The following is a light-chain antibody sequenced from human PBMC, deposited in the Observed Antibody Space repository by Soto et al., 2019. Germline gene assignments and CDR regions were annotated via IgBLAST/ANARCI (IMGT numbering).Light chain of an antibody. CDR2: DAS. J-gene: IGKJ3*01. Sequence: EIVLTQSPGTLSLSPGESATLSCRASQGIGRYLAWFQQKPGQPPRLLIYDASTRATGIPGRFSGSGAGTDFTRTISSLEPEVFAVYYCHQRSNWPLTFGPGNKV. CDR3: HQRSNWPLT. V-gene: IGKV3-11*01. CDR1: QGIGRY.